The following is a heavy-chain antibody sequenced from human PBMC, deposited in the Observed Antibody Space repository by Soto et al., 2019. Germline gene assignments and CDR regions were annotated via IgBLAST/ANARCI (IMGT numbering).Heavy chain of an antibody. J-gene: IGHJ5*02. CDR1: GVSISSSSYY. Sequence: SDTLSLTCTVSGVSISSSSYYWAWIRQPPGKGLEWIGSIYYSGSTYYNPSLKSRVTISVDTSKNQFSLKLSSVTAADTAVYYCARQTYYYGSGSYRGANWFDPWGQGTLVTVS. CDR3: ARQTYYYGSGSYRGANWFDP. D-gene: IGHD3-10*01. V-gene: IGHV4-39*01. CDR2: IYYSGST.